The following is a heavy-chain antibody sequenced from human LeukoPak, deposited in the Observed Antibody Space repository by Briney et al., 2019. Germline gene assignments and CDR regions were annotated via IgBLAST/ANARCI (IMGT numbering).Heavy chain of an antibody. CDR2: IRYDGSNK. D-gene: IGHD1-7*01. CDR1: GFTFSSYG. J-gene: IGHJ4*02. Sequence: AGGSLRLSCAASGFTFSSYGMHWVRQAPGKGLEWVAFIRYDGSNKYYADSVKGRFTISRDNSKNTLYLQMNSLRAEDTAVYYCAKMAGTGYYFDYWGQGTLVTVSS. CDR3: AKMAGTGYYFDY. V-gene: IGHV3-30*02.